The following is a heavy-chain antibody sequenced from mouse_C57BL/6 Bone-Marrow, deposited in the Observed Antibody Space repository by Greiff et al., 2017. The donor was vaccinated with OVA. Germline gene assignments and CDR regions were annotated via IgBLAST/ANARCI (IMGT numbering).Heavy chain of an antibody. V-gene: IGHV14-4*01. CDR3: TRSTRVTTNY. Sequence: VQLQQSGAELVRPGASVKLSCTASGFNIKDDYMHWVKQRPEQGLEWIGWIYPENGDTEYASKFQGKATITADTSSNTAYLQLSSLTSEDTAVYYCTRSTRVTTNYWGQGTTLTVSA. CDR1: GFNIKDDY. CDR2: IYPENGDT. J-gene: IGHJ2*01. D-gene: IGHD2-2*01.